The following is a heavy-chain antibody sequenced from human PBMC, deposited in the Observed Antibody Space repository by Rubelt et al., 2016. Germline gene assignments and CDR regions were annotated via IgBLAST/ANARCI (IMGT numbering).Heavy chain of an antibody. CDR3: ARCYGSGSYGNWFDP. CDR2: ISAYNGNT. J-gene: IGHJ5*02. CDR1: GYTFTSYG. V-gene: IGHV1-18*01. D-gene: IGHD3-10*01. Sequence: QVQLVQSGAEVKKPGASVKVSCKASGYTFTSYGISWVRQAPGQGLEWIGWISAYNGNTNYAQKLQGRGTMTTDTATSTAYMELRSLRSDDTAVDYCARCYGSGSYGNWFDPWGQGTLVTVSS.